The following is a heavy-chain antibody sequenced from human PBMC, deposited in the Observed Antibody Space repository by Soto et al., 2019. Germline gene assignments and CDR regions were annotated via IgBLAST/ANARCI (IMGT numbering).Heavy chain of an antibody. CDR3: ARDPYYYDSSGYYSLPWFDP. J-gene: IGHJ5*02. Sequence: ASVKVSCKASGYTFTSYYMHWVRQAPGQGLEWMGIINPSGGSTSYAQKFQGRVTMTRDTSTSTVYMELSSLRSEDTAVYYCARDPYYYDSSGYYSLPWFDPWGQGTLVTVSS. CDR1: GYTFTSYY. V-gene: IGHV1-46*01. CDR2: INPSGGST. D-gene: IGHD3-22*01.